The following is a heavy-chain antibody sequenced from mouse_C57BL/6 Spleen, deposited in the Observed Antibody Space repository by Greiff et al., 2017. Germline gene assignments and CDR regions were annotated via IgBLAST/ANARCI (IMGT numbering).Heavy chain of an antibody. Sequence: QVQLQQSGPELVKPGAPVKISCKASGYAFSSSWMNWVKQRPGKGLEWIGRIYPGDGDTNYNGKFKGKATLTADKSSSTAYMQLSSLTSEDSAVYSCAKNDYDTGYYAMDYWGQGTSVTVSS. J-gene: IGHJ4*01. CDR1: GYAFSSSW. CDR3: AKNDYDTGYYAMDY. V-gene: IGHV1-82*01. D-gene: IGHD2-4*01. CDR2: IYPGDGDT.